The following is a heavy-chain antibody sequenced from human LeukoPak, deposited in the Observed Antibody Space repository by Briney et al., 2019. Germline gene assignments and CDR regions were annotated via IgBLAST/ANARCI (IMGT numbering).Heavy chain of an antibody. CDR1: GYAFGDEY. CDR3: ARRVQKLVATSWFDP. J-gene: IGHJ5*02. CDR2: INPNSGGT. V-gene: IGHV1-2*02. D-gene: IGHD6-13*01. Sequence: GASVKVSCKASGYAFGDEYIHWVRQAPGQGFEWMGWINPNSGGTKYAQRFQGRVTMTRDTPITTAYMELSRLRSDDTAVYYCARRVQKLVATSWFDPWGQGTLVTVSS.